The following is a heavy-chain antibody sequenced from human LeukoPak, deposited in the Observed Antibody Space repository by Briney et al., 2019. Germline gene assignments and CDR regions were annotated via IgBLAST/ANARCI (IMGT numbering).Heavy chain of an antibody. D-gene: IGHD6-6*01. CDR2: IIPIFGTA. CDR1: GGTFSSYA. CDR3: ARGLAARRLYYYYMDV. J-gene: IGHJ6*03. Sequence: SVKVSCKASGGTFSSYAISWVRQAPGQGLEWMGGIIPIFGTANYAQKFQGRVTITEDESTSTAYMELSSLRSEDTAVYYCARGLAARRLYYYYMDVWGKGTTVTVSS. V-gene: IGHV1-69*01.